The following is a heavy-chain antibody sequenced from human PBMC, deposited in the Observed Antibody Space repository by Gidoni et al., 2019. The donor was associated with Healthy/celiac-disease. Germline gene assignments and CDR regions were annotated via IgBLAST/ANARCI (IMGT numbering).Heavy chain of an antibody. CDR2: IYPGDSDT. J-gene: IGHJ4*02. V-gene: IGHV5-51*01. CDR3: ARLISGYCSGGSCYSPEYYFDF. Sequence: EVQLVQSGAEVKKTGESLKLSCKGSGYSVTSYRIGWMRQMPGKRLEWKGIIYPGDSDTRYSPSFQGQVTISADKSISTAYLQWSSMKASDTAMYYCARLISGYCSGGSCYSPEYYFDFWGQGTLVTVSS. D-gene: IGHD2-15*01. CDR1: GYSVTSYR.